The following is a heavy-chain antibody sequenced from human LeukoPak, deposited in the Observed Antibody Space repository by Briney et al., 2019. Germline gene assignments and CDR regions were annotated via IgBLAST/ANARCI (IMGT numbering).Heavy chain of an antibody. CDR1: GFTFDDYG. D-gene: IGHD2-2*01. J-gene: IGHJ6*03. CDR2: INWNGGST. Sequence: PGGSLRLSCAASGFTFDDYGISWVRQAPGKGLEWVSGINWNGGSTGYADSVKGRFTISRDNAKNSLYLQMNSLRAEDTALYYCARDMSVPAASLSGYYYMDVWGKGTTVTVSS. V-gene: IGHV3-20*04. CDR3: ARDMSVPAASLSGYYYMDV.